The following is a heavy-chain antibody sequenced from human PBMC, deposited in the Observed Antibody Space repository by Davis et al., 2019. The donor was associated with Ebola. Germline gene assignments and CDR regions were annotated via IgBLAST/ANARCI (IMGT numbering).Heavy chain of an antibody. Sequence: SVKVSCKASGYTFSSHGISWVRQAPGQRLEWMGRILPILGATNYAQNFQGRVTITADKSTSTVYMELSSLRSEDTAVYYCARGILAEGLDSWGQGTLVTVSS. V-gene: IGHV1-69*04. D-gene: IGHD5-18*01. CDR3: ARGILAEGLDS. CDR2: ILPILGAT. CDR1: GYTFSSHG. J-gene: IGHJ4*02.